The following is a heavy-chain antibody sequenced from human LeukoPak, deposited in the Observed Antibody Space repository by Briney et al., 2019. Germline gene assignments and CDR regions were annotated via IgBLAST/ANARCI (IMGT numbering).Heavy chain of an antibody. J-gene: IGHJ4*02. V-gene: IGHV3-48*03. CDR3: AAGSTWH. D-gene: IGHD6-13*01. CDR2: ISSSGSAT. CDR1: GFTFSSYE. Sequence: GGSLRLSCTASGFTFSSYEMNWVRQAPGKGLEWISYISSSGSATYYADSVKGRFTVSRDNAQNSLHLQMNNLRAEDTAVYYCAAGSTWHWGQGTLVTVSS.